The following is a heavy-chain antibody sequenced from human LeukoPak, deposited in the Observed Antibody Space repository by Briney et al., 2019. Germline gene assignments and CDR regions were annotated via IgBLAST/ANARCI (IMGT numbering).Heavy chain of an antibody. D-gene: IGHD6-13*01. CDR1: GFTFSSYE. Sequence: GGSLRLSCAASGFTFSSYEMNWVRQAPGKGLEWVAYISGSGQTIYYADSVKGRFTISRDNAKTSVYLHMTTLRAEDTAVYYCARGRGYASSWSVSWFDYRGQGTLVTVSS. CDR2: ISGSGQTI. J-gene: IGHJ4*02. CDR3: ARGRGYASSWSVSWFDY. V-gene: IGHV3-48*03.